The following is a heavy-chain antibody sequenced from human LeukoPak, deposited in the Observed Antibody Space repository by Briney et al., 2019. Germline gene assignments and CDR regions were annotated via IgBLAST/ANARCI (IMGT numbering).Heavy chain of an antibody. V-gene: IGHV4-39*07. CDR3: ARDHVQWEPKTPNFDY. CDR1: GGSINSTNYN. D-gene: IGHD1-26*01. CDR2: VYYSGLT. Sequence: PSETLSLTCTVSGGSINSTNYNWGWIRQPPRRGPEWLASVYYSGLTYYNSSLKSRVSISVDTSKNQFSLKLSSVTAADTAVYYCARDHVQWEPKTPNFDYWGQGTLVTVSS. J-gene: IGHJ4*02.